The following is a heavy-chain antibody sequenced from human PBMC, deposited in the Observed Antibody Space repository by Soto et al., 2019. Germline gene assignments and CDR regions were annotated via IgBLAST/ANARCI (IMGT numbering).Heavy chain of an antibody. CDR1: GGTFSSYT. CDR3: ARVVPADHYYYYGMDV. D-gene: IGHD2-2*01. Sequence: QVQLVQSGAEVKKPGSSVKVSCKASGGTFSSYTISWVRQAPGQGLEWMGRIIPILGIANYAQKFQGRVKITADKATNTAYRELSSLRSEDTAVYYCARVVPADHYYYYGMDVWGQGTTVTVSS. V-gene: IGHV1-69*02. J-gene: IGHJ6*02. CDR2: IIPILGIA.